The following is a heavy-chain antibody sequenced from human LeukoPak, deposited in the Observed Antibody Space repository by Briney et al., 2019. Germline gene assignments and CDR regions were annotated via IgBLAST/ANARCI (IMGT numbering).Heavy chain of an antibody. V-gene: IGHV3-13*04. J-gene: IGHJ4*02. CDR1: GFTFSDYA. Sequence: GGSLRLSCAASGFTFSDYAMHWVRQATGKGLEWVSAIGTTGDTYYPGSVKGRFTIPRENAKNSLYLQMNSLRAGDTTVYYCARAGYSSAWYTFDYWGQGTLVTVSS. D-gene: IGHD6-13*01. CDR3: ARAGYSSAWYTFDY. CDR2: IGTTGDT.